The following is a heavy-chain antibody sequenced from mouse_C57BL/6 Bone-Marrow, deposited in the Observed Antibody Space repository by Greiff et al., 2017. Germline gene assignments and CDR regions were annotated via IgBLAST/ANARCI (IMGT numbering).Heavy chain of an antibody. CDR2: IWTGGGT. CDR1: GFSLTSYA. CDR3: ARNPITTVLSYYYAMDY. J-gene: IGHJ4*01. D-gene: IGHD1-1*01. V-gene: IGHV2-9-1*01. Sequence: VQLQQSGPGLVAPSQSLSITCTVSGFSLTSYAISWVRQPPGKGLEWLGVIWTGGGTNYNSALKSRLSISKDNSKSQVFLKMNSLQTDDTARYYWARNPITTVLSYYYAMDYWGQGTSVTVSS.